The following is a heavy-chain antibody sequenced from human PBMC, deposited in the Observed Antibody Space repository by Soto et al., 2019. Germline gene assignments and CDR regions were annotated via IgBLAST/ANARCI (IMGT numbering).Heavy chain of an antibody. CDR2: ISSSSSYI. V-gene: IGHV3-21*01. CDR1: GFTFSSYS. CDR3: ARVRMATVTTVDY. J-gene: IGHJ4*02. Sequence: GGSLRLCCAASGFTFSSYSMNWVRQAPGKGLEWVSSISSSSSYIYYADSVKGRFTISRDNAKNSLYLQMNSLRAEDTAVYYCARVRMATVTTVDYWGQGTLVTVSS. D-gene: IGHD4-4*01.